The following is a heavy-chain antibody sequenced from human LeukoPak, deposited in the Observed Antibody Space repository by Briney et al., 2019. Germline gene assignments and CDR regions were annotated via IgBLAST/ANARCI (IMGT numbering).Heavy chain of an antibody. J-gene: IGHJ4*02. D-gene: IGHD6-13*01. Sequence: PGGSLRLSCAASGFTFSSYSMNWVRQAPGKGLEWVSYISSSSSTIYYADSVKGRFTISRDNAKNSLYLQMNSLRAEDTAVYYCARESELAAAGTGPLDYWGQGTLVTVSS. CDR2: ISSSSSTI. CDR3: ARESELAAAGTGPLDY. CDR1: GFTFSSYS. V-gene: IGHV3-48*04.